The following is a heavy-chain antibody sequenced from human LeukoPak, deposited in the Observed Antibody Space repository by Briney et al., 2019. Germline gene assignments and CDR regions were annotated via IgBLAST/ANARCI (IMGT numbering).Heavy chain of an antibody. CDR2: IYTSGST. CDR1: GGSISSGSYY. V-gene: IGHV4-61*02. J-gene: IGHJ4*02. CDR3: ARDNGYSRGDGHFDY. D-gene: IGHD6-19*01. Sequence: SETLSLTCTVSGGSISSGSYYWSWIRQPAGKGLEWIGRIYTSGSTNYNPSLKSRVTISVDTSKNQFSLKLSSVTAADTAVYSCARDNGYSRGDGHFDYWGQGTLVTVSS.